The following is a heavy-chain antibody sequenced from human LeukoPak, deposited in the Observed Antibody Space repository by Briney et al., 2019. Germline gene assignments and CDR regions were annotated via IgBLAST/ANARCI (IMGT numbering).Heavy chain of an antibody. CDR3: AKDREMATITIAYYFDY. Sequence: GGSLRLSCAASEFTFSNYATNWVRQAPGKGLEWVAAISGSGGSTYYADSVKGRFTISRDNSKNTLYLQMNSLRAEDTAVYYCAKDREMATITIAYYFDYWGQGTLVTVSS. J-gene: IGHJ4*02. CDR1: EFTFSNYA. D-gene: IGHD5-24*01. V-gene: IGHV3-23*01. CDR2: ISGSGGST.